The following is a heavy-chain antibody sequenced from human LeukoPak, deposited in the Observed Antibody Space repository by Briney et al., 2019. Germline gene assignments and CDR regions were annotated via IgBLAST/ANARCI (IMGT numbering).Heavy chain of an antibody. CDR2: FDPEDGET. CDR3: ATDGYSYGYGDFDY. CDR1: GYTFTSYY. D-gene: IGHD5-18*01. Sequence: GASVKVSCKASGYTFTSYYMHWVRQAPGKGLEWMGGFDPEDGETIYAQKFQGRVTMTEDTSTDTAYMELSSLRSEDTAVYYCATDGYSYGYGDFDYWGQGTLVTVSS. J-gene: IGHJ4*02. V-gene: IGHV1-24*01.